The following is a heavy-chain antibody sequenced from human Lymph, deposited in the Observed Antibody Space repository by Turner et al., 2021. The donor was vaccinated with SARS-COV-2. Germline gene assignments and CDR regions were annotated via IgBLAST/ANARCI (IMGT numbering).Heavy chain of an antibody. Sequence: QVQLVESGGCVVQPGRSLRLSCAASGFTFSSHAMHWVRQAPGKGLEWVALISYDGSNKYYADSVKGRFTISRDNSKNTLYLQMNSLRAEDTAVYYCARDVGAALDYWGQGTLVTVSS. D-gene: IGHD6-25*01. CDR3: ARDVGAALDY. V-gene: IGHV3-30-3*01. CDR1: GFTFSSHA. J-gene: IGHJ4*02. CDR2: ISYDGSNK.